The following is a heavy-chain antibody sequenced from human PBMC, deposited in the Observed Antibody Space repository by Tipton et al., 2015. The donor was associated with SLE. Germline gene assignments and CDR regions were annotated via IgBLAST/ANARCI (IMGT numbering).Heavy chain of an antibody. CDR1: GGSISSYY. CDR2: IYYGGST. D-gene: IGHD1-26*01. J-gene: IGHJ6*03. Sequence: TLSLTCTVSGGSISSYYWSWIRQPPGKGLEWNGYIYYGGSTNYNPSLKSRVTISLETSKNQFSLKLSSVTAADTAVYYCARVGWELKDYYYMDVWGKGTTVTVSS. CDR3: ARVGWELKDYYYMDV. V-gene: IGHV4-59*01.